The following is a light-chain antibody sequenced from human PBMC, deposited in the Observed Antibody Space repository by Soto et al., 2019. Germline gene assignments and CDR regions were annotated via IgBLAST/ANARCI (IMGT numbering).Light chain of an antibody. CDR3: QQDGTSPT. CDR1: QSLITRY. CDR2: GAS. J-gene: IGKJ5*01. Sequence: IVLTQSPGTLSLFPGERATLSCRASQSLITRYLAWYQQKPGQAPRLLIYGASSRATGIPDRFSGSGSGTDFTLTISRLEPEDFAVYSCQQDGTSPTFGHGKRLEI. V-gene: IGKV3-20*01.